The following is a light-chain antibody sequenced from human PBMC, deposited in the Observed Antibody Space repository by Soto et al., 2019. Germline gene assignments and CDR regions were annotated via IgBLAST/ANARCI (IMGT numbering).Light chain of an antibody. V-gene: IGLV2-14*01. Sequence: QSVLTQPASVSVSPGQSITISCTGTSSDVGVYNHVSWYQRHPGKAPKLIIYEVSYRPSGISNRFSGSKSGDTASLTISGLQADDEADYFCSSYTSTSTLVFGGGTKLTVL. CDR1: SSDVGVYNH. J-gene: IGLJ2*01. CDR2: EVS. CDR3: SSYTSTSTLV.